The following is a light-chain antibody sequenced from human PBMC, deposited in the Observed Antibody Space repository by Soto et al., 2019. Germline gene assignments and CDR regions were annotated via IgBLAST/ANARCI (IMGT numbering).Light chain of an antibody. CDR1: SSDVGFYNF. J-gene: IGLJ1*01. Sequence: QSALTQPPSASGSPGQSLTISCTGTSSDVGFYNFVPWYQQLPGKAPKLVIYEVTKRPSGVPDRFSGSKSGSTASLTVSGLQADDEADYYCDSYAGTKHFVFGSGTKLTVL. CDR3: DSYAGTKHFV. V-gene: IGLV2-8*01. CDR2: EVT.